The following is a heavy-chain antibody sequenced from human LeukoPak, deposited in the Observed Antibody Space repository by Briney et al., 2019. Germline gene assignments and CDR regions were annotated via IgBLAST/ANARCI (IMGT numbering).Heavy chain of an antibody. J-gene: IGHJ4*02. V-gene: IGHV3-30*18. CDR1: GFTFSSYG. CDR3: AKDDYVWGSYRYGPAPNFDY. Sequence: GGSLRLSCAASGFTFSSYGVHWVRQAPGKGLEWVAVISYDGSNKYYADSVKGRFTISRDNSKNTLYLQMNSLRAEDTAVYYCAKDDYVWGSYRYGPAPNFDYWGQGTLVTVSS. D-gene: IGHD3-16*02. CDR2: ISYDGSNK.